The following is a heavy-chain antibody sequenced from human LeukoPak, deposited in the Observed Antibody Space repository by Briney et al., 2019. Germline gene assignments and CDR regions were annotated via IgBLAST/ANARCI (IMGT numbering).Heavy chain of an antibody. V-gene: IGHV4-31*03. D-gene: IGHD1-1*01. CDR3: AREGPTGTWDYYYMDV. Sequence: SETLSLTCTVSGGSISSGCYYWSWIRQHPGKCLEWIGYIYYSGSTYYNPSLKSRATISVDTSKNQFSLKLSSVTAADTAVYYCAREGPTGTWDYYYMDVWGKGTTVTVSS. J-gene: IGHJ6*03. CDR2: IYYSGST. CDR1: GGSISSGCYY.